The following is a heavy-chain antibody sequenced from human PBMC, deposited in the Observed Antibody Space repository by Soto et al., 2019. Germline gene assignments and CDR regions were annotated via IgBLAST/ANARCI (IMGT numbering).Heavy chain of an antibody. V-gene: IGHV3-33*01. CDR3: TREHVVTIFRRGQRGSFDN. J-gene: IGHJ4*02. CDR1: GFTFSSYG. CDR2: IWYDGSNK. Sequence: QPGWSLRLSCAASGFTFSSYGMHWVRQAPGKGLEWVAVIWYDGSNKYYADSVKGRFTVSRDNSKNTLYLQMNSLRAEDTAVYYCTREHVVTIFRRGQRGSFDNWSQGTLVTVSS. D-gene: IGHD3-9*01.